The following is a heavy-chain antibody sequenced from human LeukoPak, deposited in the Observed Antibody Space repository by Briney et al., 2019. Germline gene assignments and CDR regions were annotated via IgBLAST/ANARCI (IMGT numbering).Heavy chain of an antibody. CDR3: ARDSVGTTGSNWFDP. D-gene: IGHD1-1*01. CDR1: GGTFSSYA. V-gene: IGHV1-69*06. J-gene: IGHJ5*02. Sequence: SVKVSCKASGGTFSSYAISWVRQAPGQGLEWMGGIIPIFGTASYAQKFQGRVTITADKSTSTAYMELSSLRSEDTAVYYCARDSVGTTGSNWFDPWGQGTLVTVSS. CDR2: IIPIFGTA.